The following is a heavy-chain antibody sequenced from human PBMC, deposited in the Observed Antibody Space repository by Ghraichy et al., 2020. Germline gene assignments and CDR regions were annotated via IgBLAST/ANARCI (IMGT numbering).Heavy chain of an antibody. CDR3: ARLAYSSSPDY. Sequence: SETLSLTCAVYGGSFSGYYWSWIRQPPGKGLEWIGEINHSGSTNYNPSLKSRVTISVDTSKNQFSLKLSSVTAADTAVYYCARLAYSSSPDYWGQGTLVTVSS. J-gene: IGHJ4*02. D-gene: IGHD6-13*01. V-gene: IGHV4-34*01. CDR1: GGSFSGYY. CDR2: INHSGST.